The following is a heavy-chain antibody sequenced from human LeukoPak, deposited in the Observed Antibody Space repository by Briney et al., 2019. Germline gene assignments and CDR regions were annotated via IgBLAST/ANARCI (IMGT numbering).Heavy chain of an antibody. D-gene: IGHD3-10*01. V-gene: IGHV3-53*05. J-gene: IGHJ5*02. CDR2: IYSGGST. CDR1: GVTASSNY. CDR3: ANFYGSVLGFDP. Sequence: SLRLSSAPSGVTASSNYMSWVRQAPGKGLEWGSGIYSGGSTYSADSANGRFTISRDNSNYTLYLPMTSLCTAETAVSYSANFYGSVLGFDPWGQGPLVTVSS.